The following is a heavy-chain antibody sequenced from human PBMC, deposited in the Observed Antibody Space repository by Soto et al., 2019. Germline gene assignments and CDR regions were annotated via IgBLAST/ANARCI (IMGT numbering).Heavy chain of an antibody. J-gene: IGHJ6*04. CDR3: VRVRLAVWNFARDV. V-gene: IGHV3-74*01. CDR1: GFTFDTYW. Sequence: PGGSLRLSCAASGFTFDTYWMNWVRQAPGKGPEWLSGINSDGNISSYADSVKGRFTISRDNARNTLSLQMNSLRADDTAVYYCVRVRLAVWNFARDVWGTGTTFTVSS. CDR2: INSDGNIS. D-gene: IGHD3-16*01.